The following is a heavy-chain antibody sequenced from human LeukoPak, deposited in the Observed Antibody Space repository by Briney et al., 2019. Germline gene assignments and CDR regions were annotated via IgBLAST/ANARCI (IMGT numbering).Heavy chain of an antibody. CDR1: GFTFSSYG. V-gene: IGHV3-30*02. CDR2: IRYDGSNK. D-gene: IGHD1-26*01. Sequence: GGSLRLSCAASGFTFSSYGMHWVRQAPGKGLEWVAFIRYDGSNKYYADSVKGRFTISRDNSKNTLYLQMNSLRAEDTAVYYCAKDSMWELLGGYFDYWGQGTLVTVSS. CDR3: AKDSMWELLGGYFDY. J-gene: IGHJ4*02.